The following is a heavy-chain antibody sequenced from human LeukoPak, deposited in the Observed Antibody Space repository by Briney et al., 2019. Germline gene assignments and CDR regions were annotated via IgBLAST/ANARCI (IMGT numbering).Heavy chain of an antibody. CDR1: GSTFSSYA. Sequence: GGSLRLSCAASGSTFSSYAMSWVRQAPGKGLEWASTITDGAISTYYADSVKGRFTISRDNSQNTLYQQMNSLRAEDTAVYYCAKRTGVTELHFDHWGQGTLVTVSS. D-gene: IGHD1-7*01. V-gene: IGHV3-23*01. CDR3: AKRTGVTELHFDH. J-gene: IGHJ4*02. CDR2: ITDGAIST.